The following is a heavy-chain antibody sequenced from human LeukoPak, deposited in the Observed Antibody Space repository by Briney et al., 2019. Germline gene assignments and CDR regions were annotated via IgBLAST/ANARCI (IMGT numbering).Heavy chain of an antibody. J-gene: IGHJ4*02. Sequence: GESLKISCEGSGYTFTSYWIAWVRQMPGKGLEWMGIIYPGDSDTRYSPSFQGQVTISADKSISTAYLQWSSLKASDTAMYYCGRLGELPWSPDFDYWGQGTLVTVSS. CDR1: GYTFTSYW. V-gene: IGHV5-51*01. CDR3: GRLGELPWSPDFDY. D-gene: IGHD1-26*01. CDR2: IYPGDSDT.